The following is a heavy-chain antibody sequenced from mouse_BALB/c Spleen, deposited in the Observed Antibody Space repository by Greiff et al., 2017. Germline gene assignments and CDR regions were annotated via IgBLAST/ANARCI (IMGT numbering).Heavy chain of an antibody. CDR1: GYTFTDYE. J-gene: IGHJ2*01. V-gene: IGHV1-15*01. Sequence: LVESGAELVRPGASVTLSCKASGYTFTDYEMHWVKQTPVHGLEWIGAIDPETGGTAYNQKFKGKATLTADKSSSTAYMELRSLTSEDSAVYYCTRGHFDYWGQGTTLTVSS. CDR3: TRGHFDY. CDR2: IDPETGGT.